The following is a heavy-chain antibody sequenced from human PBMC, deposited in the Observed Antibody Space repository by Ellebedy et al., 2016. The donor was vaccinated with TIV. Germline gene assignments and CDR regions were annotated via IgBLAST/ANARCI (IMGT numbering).Heavy chain of an antibody. CDR1: GGSISSGDYY. CDR3: ARVSRVYGSGTD. CDR2: IYYSGST. J-gene: IGHJ4*02. Sequence: SETLSLTCTVSGGSISSGDYYWSWIRQPPGKGLEWIGYIYYSGSTYYNPSLKSRVTISVDTSKNQFSLKLSSVTAADTAVYYCARVSRVYGSGTDWGQGTLVTVSS. D-gene: IGHD3-10*01. V-gene: IGHV4-30-4*01.